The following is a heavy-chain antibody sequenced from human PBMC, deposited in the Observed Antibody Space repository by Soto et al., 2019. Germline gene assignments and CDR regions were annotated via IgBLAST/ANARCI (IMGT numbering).Heavy chain of an antibody. CDR3: ARGLRRVIVSWFDP. V-gene: IGHV4-31*03. Sequence: SETLSLTCTVSGGSISSGGYYWSWIRQHPGKGLEWIGYIYYSGSTYYNPSLKSRVTISVDTSKNQFSLKLSSVTAADTAVYYCARGLRRVIVSWFDPWGQGTLVTVSS. D-gene: IGHD3-16*02. CDR2: IYYSGST. J-gene: IGHJ5*02. CDR1: GGSISSGGYY.